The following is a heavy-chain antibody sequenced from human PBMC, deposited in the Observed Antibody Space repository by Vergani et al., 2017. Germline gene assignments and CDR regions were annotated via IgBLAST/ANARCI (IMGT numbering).Heavy chain of an antibody. J-gene: IGHJ6*02. V-gene: IGHV4-30-2*01. CDR2: TYNRGST. Sequence: QLQLQESGSGLVTPSQTLSLTCAVSGGSISSGGYSWSWIRQPPGKGLGWIGYTYNRGSTYHNPSLKRRVTISVDRPKNQVSLKLSSVTAADTAVYDCARGGGYDPAFYDYYGMDVWGQGTTVTVSS. CDR3: ARGGGYDPAFYDYYGMDV. D-gene: IGHD5-12*01. CDR1: GGSISSGGYS.